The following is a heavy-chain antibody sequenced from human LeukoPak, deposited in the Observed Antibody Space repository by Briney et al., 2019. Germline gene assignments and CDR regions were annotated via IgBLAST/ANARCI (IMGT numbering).Heavy chain of an antibody. J-gene: IGHJ4*02. CDR2: MNPNSGNT. V-gene: IGHV1-8*01. Sequence: ASVKVSCKASGYTFTSYDINWVRQATRQGLEWMGSMNPNSGNTGYAQKFQGRVTMTRNTSISTAYMELSSLRSEDTAVYYCATTRGYSYGSRPVDYWGQGTLVTVSS. CDR3: ATTRGYSYGSRPVDY. D-gene: IGHD5-18*01. CDR1: GYTFTSYD.